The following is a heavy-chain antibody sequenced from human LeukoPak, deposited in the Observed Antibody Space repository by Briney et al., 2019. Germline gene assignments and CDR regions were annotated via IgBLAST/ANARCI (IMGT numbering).Heavy chain of an antibody. CDR2: IHHSGAT. CDR3: ARTLFFDY. CDR1: GYSISSGYQ. Sequence: SETLSLTCTVSGYSISSGYQWAWIRQPPGKGLEWIASIHHSGATYYSPSLKSRVTMSVDTSKNQFSLKLSSVTASDTAVYYCARTLFFDYWGQGTLVTVSS. V-gene: IGHV4-38-2*02. J-gene: IGHJ4*02.